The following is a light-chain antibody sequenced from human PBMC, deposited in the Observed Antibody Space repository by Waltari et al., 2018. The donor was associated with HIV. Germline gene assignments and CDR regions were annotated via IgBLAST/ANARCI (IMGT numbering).Light chain of an antibody. CDR2: TAS. V-gene: IGKV1-9*01. CDR3: QRLNSYRVT. Sequence: DSQLTQSPSFLSASVGDRVTITCRASQGISRYLAWYQQKPGKAPNLLIYTASILQSGVPSRFSGSGSGTEFTLTISSLQPEDVATYYCQRLNSYRVTFGPGTKVDIK. CDR1: QGISRY. J-gene: IGKJ3*01.